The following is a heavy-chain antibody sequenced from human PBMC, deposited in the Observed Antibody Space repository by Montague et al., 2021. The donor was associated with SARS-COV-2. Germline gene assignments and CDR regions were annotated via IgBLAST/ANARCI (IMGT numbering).Heavy chain of an antibody. CDR3: ARAGGFYDSWSGYSGSAGFFDP. Sequence: SETLSLTCTVSGGSVSSYYWSWIRQSPGKGLRWLGYIYYSGSTDYNPSLKSRVTISVDTSKNQLSLRLNSVTTADTAVYFCARAGGFYDSWSGYSGSAGFFDPWGQGSLVTVSS. CDR1: GGSVSSYY. D-gene: IGHD3-3*01. V-gene: IGHV4-59*02. J-gene: IGHJ5*02. CDR2: IYYSGST.